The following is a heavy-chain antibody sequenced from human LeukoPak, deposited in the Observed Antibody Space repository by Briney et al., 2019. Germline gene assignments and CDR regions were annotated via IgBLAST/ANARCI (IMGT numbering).Heavy chain of an antibody. CDR2: IYYSGST. CDR3: AKAYSSSLPLLY. Sequence: PSETLSLTCTVSVGSLSNYYWSWLRQPPGKGLEWIGYIYYSGSTNYNPSFKSRVTISVDTSKNQFSLKRNSVTAADTAVYYCAKAYSSSLPLLYWGQGTLVTVSS. J-gene: IGHJ4*02. D-gene: IGHD6-6*01. CDR1: VGSLSNYY. V-gene: IGHV4-59*01.